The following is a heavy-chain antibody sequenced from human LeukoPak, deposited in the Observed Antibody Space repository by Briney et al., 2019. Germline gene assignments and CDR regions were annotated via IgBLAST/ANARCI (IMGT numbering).Heavy chain of an antibody. V-gene: IGHV1-18*01. J-gene: IGHJ5*02. CDR2: ISIYNGNT. CDR1: GYTFSNYDISYG. D-gene: IGHD3-10*01. Sequence: ASVKVSCKASGYTFSNYDISYGISWVRQAPGQGLEWMGWISIYNGNTKYAQKFQGRVTMTTDTSTSTAYMELRGLRSDDTAVYYCARDCRPRQGSGSYNRAPNWFDPWGQGTLVTVSS. CDR3: ARDCRPRQGSGSYNRAPNWFDP.